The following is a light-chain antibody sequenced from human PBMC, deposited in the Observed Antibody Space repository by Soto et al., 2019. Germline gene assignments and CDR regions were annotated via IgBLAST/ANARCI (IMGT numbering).Light chain of an antibody. V-gene: IGKV3-20*01. CDR2: DAS. J-gene: IGKJ3*01. Sequence: EIVLTQSPATLSLSPGESVTLSCRASQTLSSYLAWYQQKPGQAPRLLIYDASSRATGIPDRFSGSGSGTDFTLTISRLEPEDFAVSYCQQYGSSTGTFGPGTQVDIK. CDR1: QTLSSY. CDR3: QQYGSSTGT.